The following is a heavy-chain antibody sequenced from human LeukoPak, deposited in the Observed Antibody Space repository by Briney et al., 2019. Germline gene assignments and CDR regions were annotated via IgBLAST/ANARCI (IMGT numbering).Heavy chain of an antibody. CDR2: IYSGGST. Sequence: AGGSLRLSCAASGFSVSSNYMIWVRQAPGKGPEWVSVIYSGGSTYYADSVKGRFTISRDSSKNTLYLQMNSLRAEDTAVYYCARGGVVQYSNFDYWGQGTLVTVSS. CDR1: GFSVSSNY. CDR3: ARGGVVQYSNFDY. V-gene: IGHV3-53*01. J-gene: IGHJ4*02. D-gene: IGHD2-15*01.